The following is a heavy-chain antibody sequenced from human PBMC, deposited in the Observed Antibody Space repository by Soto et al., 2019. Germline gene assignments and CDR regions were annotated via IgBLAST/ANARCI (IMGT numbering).Heavy chain of an antibody. J-gene: IGHJ6*02. V-gene: IGHV1-69*06. CDR2: IIPIFGTA. Sequence: ASVKVSCKASGGTFSSYAISWVRQAPGQGLEWMGGIIPIFGTANYAQKFQGRVTITADKSTSTAYMELSSLRSEDTAVYYCARGGIAVGGSYYYYHGMDVWGQGTTVTVSS. CDR1: GGTFSSYA. D-gene: IGHD6-19*01. CDR3: ARGGIAVGGSYYYYHGMDV.